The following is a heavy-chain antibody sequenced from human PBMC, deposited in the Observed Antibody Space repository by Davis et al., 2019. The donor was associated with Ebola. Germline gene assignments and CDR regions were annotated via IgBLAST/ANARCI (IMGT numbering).Heavy chain of an antibody. Sequence: MPSETLSLTCTVSGGSISSYYWSWIRQPPGKGLEWIGYIYYSGSTNYNPSLKSRVTISVDTSKNQFPLKLSSVTAADTAVYYCSRFTRGVGYNVFDYWGQGTLVTVSS. CDR1: GGSISSYY. CDR2: IYYSGST. J-gene: IGHJ4*02. D-gene: IGHD5-24*01. V-gene: IGHV4-59*01. CDR3: SRFTRGVGYNVFDY.